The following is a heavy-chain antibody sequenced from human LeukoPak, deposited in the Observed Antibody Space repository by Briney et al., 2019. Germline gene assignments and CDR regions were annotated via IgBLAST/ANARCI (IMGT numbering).Heavy chain of an antibody. CDR1: GGSFSGYY. J-gene: IGHJ6*03. D-gene: IGHD3-3*01. V-gene: IGHV4-34*01. CDR2: INHSGST. CDR3: ARGLRTEWLSSYYYYYMDV. Sequence: SETLSLTCAVYGGSFSGYYWSWIRQPPGKGQEWIGEINHSGSTNYNPSLKSRVTISVDTSKNQFSLKLSSVTAADTAVYYCARGLRTEWLSSYYYYYMDVWGKGTTVTVSS.